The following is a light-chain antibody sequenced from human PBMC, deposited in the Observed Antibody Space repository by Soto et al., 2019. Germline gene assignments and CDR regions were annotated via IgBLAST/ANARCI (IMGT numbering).Light chain of an antibody. CDR2: DVS. J-gene: IGLJ2*01. CDR3: SSYTSSSTLGVV. V-gene: IGLV2-14*01. CDR1: SSDVGGYNY. Sequence: QSALTQPASVSGSPGQSITISCTGTSSDVGGYNYVSWYQQHPGKAPKLMIYDVSNRPSGVSNRFSGSKSGNTASLTISGLQAEDEGDYYCSSYTSSSTLGVVFGGGTKVTVL.